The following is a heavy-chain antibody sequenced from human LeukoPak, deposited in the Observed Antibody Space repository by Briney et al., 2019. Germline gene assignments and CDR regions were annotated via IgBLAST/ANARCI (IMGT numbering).Heavy chain of an antibody. J-gene: IGHJ6*02. CDR3: ARVSRDFYSNHYYYYGMDV. D-gene: IGHD4-11*01. CDR1: GFTFDDSA. V-gene: IGHV3-9*01. CDR2: INWNSGTI. Sequence: GGSLRLSCAASGFTFDDSAMHWVRQAPGQGLEWVSSINWNSGTIGYADSVKGRFTISRDNAKNSLYLQMNSLSAEDTAVYYCARVSRDFYSNHYYYYGMDVWGQGTTVTVSS.